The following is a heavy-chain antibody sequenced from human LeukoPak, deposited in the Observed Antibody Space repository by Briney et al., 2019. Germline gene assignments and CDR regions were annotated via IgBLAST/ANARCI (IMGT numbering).Heavy chain of an antibody. Sequence: GGSLRLSCAASGFTFSSYSMNRVRQAPGKGLEWVSAISGSGGSTYYADSVKGRFTISRDNSKNTLYLQMNSLRAEDTAVYYCATSAGPIHFWGQGTLVTVSS. J-gene: IGHJ4*02. CDR1: GFTFSSYS. CDR3: ATSAGPIHF. V-gene: IGHV3-23*01. D-gene: IGHD3-10*01. CDR2: ISGSGGST.